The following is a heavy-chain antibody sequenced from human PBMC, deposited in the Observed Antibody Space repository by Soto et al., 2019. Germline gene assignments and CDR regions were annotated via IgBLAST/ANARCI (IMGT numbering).Heavy chain of an antibody. J-gene: IGHJ5*02. V-gene: IGHV4-61*08. CDR1: GDSISSGDYY. D-gene: IGHD3-16*01. CDR3: ARDRDGGGWSDP. CDR2: IYYSGST. Sequence: SETLSLTCTVSGDSISSGDYYWSWIRQPPGKGLEWIGCIYYSGSTNYNPSLESRVTISVDTSKNQFSLKLTSVTAADTAVYYCARDRDGGGWSDPWGQGTQVTVSS.